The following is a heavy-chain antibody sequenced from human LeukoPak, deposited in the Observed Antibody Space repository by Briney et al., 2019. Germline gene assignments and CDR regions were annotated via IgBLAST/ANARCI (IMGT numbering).Heavy chain of an antibody. Sequence: PGESLKISCKGSGYSFTSYWIGWVRQMPGKGLEWVGIIFPGDSDTRYSPSFQGQVTISADKSISTAYLQWSSLKASDTAMYYCARLDIQVEMATIYRHYYYGMDVWGQGTTVTVSS. CDR1: GYSFTSYW. CDR3: ARLDIQVEMATIYRHYYYGMDV. D-gene: IGHD5-24*01. CDR2: IFPGDSDT. V-gene: IGHV5-51*01. J-gene: IGHJ6*02.